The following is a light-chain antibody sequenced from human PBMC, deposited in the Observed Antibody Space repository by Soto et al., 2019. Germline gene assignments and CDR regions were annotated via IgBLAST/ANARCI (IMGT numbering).Light chain of an antibody. CDR3: QQSHSLPFT. V-gene: IGKV1-39*01. J-gene: IGKJ3*01. CDR2: DAS. CDR1: QPIDRS. Sequence: DVQMTQSPPSLSASVGDRVTITCRASQPIDRSLNWYQQKPGKAPKLLIYDASNLQSGVPSRFRGSGPGPDFPLTISGLQPEDFATYSCQQSHSLPFTFGPGTTVDIK.